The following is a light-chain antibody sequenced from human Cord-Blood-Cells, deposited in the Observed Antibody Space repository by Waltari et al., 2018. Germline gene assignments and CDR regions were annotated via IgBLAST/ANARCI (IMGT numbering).Light chain of an antibody. CDR1: QSISSY. V-gene: IGKV1-39*01. CDR2: AAS. Sequence: LSASVGDRVTITCRASQSISSYLNWYQQKPGKAPKLLIYAASSLQSGVPSRFSGSGSGTDFTLTISSLQPEDFATYYCQQSYSTPRTFGQGTKVEIK. J-gene: IGKJ1*01. CDR3: QQSYSTPRT.